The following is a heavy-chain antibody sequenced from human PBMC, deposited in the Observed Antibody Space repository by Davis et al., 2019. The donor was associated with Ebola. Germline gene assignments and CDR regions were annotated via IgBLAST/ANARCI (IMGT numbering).Heavy chain of an antibody. CDR3: ARDPARGDDAFDI. CDR2: IFYSGST. V-gene: IGHV4-30-4*01. D-gene: IGHD2-21*01. J-gene: IGHJ3*02. Sequence: PSETLSLTCSASGDSISRGVYYWSWIRQSPGKGLEWIADIFYSGSTYYNPSLESRVSISLDMSKNQFSLRLTSVTAADTAVYYCARDPARGDDAFDIWGPGTMVTVSS. CDR1: GDSISRGVYY.